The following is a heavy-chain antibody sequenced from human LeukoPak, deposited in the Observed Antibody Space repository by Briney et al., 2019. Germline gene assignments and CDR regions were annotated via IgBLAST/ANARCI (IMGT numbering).Heavy chain of an antibody. J-gene: IGHJ4*02. CDR2: ISSSSSYT. CDR1: GFTFSDYY. V-gene: IGHV3-11*06. CDR3: ARDLRSNYYGSGPLDY. D-gene: IGHD3-10*01. Sequence: GGSLRLSCAASGFTFSDYYMSWIRQAPGKGLEWVSYISSSSSYTNYADSVKGRFTISRDNAKNSLYLQMNSLRAEDTAVYYCARDLRSNYYGSGPLDYWGQGTLVTVFS.